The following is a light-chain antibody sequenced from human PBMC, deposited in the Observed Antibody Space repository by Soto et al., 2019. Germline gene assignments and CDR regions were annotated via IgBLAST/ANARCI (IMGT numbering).Light chain of an antibody. CDR2: XAS. J-gene: IGKJ4*02. Sequence: VMTQSPATLSVSLGDRATLSCSASQNFXSYIVWYQEKPGQAPRVLIYXASNRATGIPAMFSGSGYGTDFTLTISGLEPEDVEVYYCQQYGSSRTFGGGTKVDIK. V-gene: IGKV3-11*01. CDR3: QQYGSSRT. CDR1: QNFXSY.